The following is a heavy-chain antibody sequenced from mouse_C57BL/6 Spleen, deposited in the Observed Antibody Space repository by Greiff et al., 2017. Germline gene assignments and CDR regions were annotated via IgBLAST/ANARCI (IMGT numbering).Heavy chain of an antibody. V-gene: IGHV3-6*01. D-gene: IGHD1-2*01. CDR1: GYSITSGYY. CDR2: ISYDGSN. Sequence: EVQVVESGPGLVKPSQSLSLTCSVTGYSITSGYYWNWIRQFPGNKLEWMGYISYDGSNNYNPSLKNRISITRDTSKNQFFLKLNSVTTEDTATYYCARDKGGSWFAYWGQGTLVTVSA. J-gene: IGHJ3*01. CDR3: ARDKGGSWFAY.